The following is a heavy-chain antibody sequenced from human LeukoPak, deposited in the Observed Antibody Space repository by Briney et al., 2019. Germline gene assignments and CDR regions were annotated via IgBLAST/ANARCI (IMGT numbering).Heavy chain of an antibody. CDR2: ITWNSGTI. J-gene: IGHJ3*02. CDR1: GFTFDDYA. Sequence: PGGSLRLSCAASGFTFDDYAIHWVQQAPGEGLKWVSGITWNSGTIGYADSVKGRFTISRDNAKNSLYLQMNSLRAEDMALYYCANGGSGSYSIDAFDIWGQGTMVTVSS. D-gene: IGHD1-26*01. CDR3: ANGGSGSYSIDAFDI. V-gene: IGHV3-9*03.